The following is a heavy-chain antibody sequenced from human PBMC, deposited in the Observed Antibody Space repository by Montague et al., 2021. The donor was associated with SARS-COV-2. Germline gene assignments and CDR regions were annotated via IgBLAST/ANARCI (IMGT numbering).Heavy chain of an antibody. J-gene: IGHJ6*02. CDR1: GGSVSSGYCS. CDR3: ASGTRMYGMDF. D-gene: IGHD3-10*01. V-gene: IGHV4-30-2*06. CDR2: LYQSANA. Sequence: TLSLTCVVSGGSVSSGYCSWSCMPQSPGKGLEWVGYLYQSANAYYNPSLKSPVTISIATSHNHFSLNLRSVTAADTGLYYCASGTRMYGMDFWGQGTTVTVSS.